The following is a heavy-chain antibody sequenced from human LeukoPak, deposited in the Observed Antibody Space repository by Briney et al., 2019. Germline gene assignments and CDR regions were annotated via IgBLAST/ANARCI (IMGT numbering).Heavy chain of an antibody. CDR2: IYYSGST. V-gene: IGHV4-39*01. CDR3: ASTTLYYYDSSSYYAGFDY. J-gene: IGHJ4*02. Sequence: PSETLSLTCTGSGGSISSFRYYWGWLRQPPGKGLVWIWSIYYSGSTYYNPSLKSRVTISVDTSKNQFSLKLSSVTAADTAVYYCASTTLYYYDSSSYYAGFDYWGQGTLVTVSS. D-gene: IGHD3-22*01. CDR1: GGSISSFRYY.